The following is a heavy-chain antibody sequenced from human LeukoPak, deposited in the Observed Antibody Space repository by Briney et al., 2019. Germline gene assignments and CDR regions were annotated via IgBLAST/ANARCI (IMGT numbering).Heavy chain of an antibody. CDR2: ISGSGGST. D-gene: IGHD3-10*01. CDR3: ARGLYSRWAYYGSGSYLDYYYYYMDV. CDR1: GFTFSSYA. J-gene: IGHJ6*03. Sequence: GGSLRLSCAASGFTFSSYAMSWVRQAPGKGLEWVSAISGSGGSTYYADSVKGRFTISRDNSKNTLYLQMNSLRAEDTAVYYCARGLYSRWAYYGSGSYLDYYYYYMDVWGKGTTVTVSS. V-gene: IGHV3-23*01.